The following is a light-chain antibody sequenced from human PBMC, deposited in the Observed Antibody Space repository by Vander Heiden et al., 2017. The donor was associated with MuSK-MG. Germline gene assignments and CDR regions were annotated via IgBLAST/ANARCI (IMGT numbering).Light chain of an antibody. CDR1: QGIRST. CDR2: DAS. CDR3: QQVNTSPLT. J-gene: IGKJ4*01. V-gene: IGKV1-13*02. Sequence: AIQLTHSPSSLSASVGPTVTITCRASQGIRSTLAWYQQKPGKAPKLLIYDASIVQGGVPSRLSGSRSVTDFTLTISSLQPEDFATYYCQQVNTSPLTFGGGTKVEIK.